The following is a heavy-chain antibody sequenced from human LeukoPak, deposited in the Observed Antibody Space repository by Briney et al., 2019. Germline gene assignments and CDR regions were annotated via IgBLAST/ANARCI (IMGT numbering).Heavy chain of an antibody. J-gene: IGHJ4*02. CDR3: AREKIGSGYDQDLDY. CDR2: INPADGGT. CDR1: GYTFTDYY. D-gene: IGHD5-12*01. Sequence: ASVKVSCKASGYTFTDYYIHWVRQAPGQGLEWMGWINPADGGTKFAQNFQVRVTMTSDTSISAAYMELSSLRSDDTAVYYCAREKIGSGYDQDLDYWGQGTMVTVSS. V-gene: IGHV1-2*02.